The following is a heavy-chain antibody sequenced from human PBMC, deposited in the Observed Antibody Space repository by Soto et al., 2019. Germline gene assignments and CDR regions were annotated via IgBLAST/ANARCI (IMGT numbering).Heavy chain of an antibody. CDR3: VKDRYVDY. CDR1: GFAFSNYA. Sequence: GGSLRLSCSVFGFAFSNYAMHWVRRAPGKGLQYVSSISSNGGSTYYADSVQGRFTISRDNSRNTLYLQMSSLRLEDTAVYYCVKDRYVDYWGQGTLVTVSS. J-gene: IGHJ4*02. CDR2: ISSNGGST. V-gene: IGHV3-64D*06.